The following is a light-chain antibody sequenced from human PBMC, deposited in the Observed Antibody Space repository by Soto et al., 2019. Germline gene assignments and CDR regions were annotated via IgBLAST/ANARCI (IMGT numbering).Light chain of an antibody. CDR3: QQYNNWPPKYT. CDR1: QSVSNN. J-gene: IGKJ2*01. Sequence: EIVMTQSPATLSVSPGERATLSCRASQSVSNNLAWYQQKPGQAPRLLIFGASTRATDVPARFSGSGSGTEFTLNISSLQSEDFAVYYCQQYNNWPPKYTFGQGTKLEI. V-gene: IGKV3-15*01. CDR2: GAS.